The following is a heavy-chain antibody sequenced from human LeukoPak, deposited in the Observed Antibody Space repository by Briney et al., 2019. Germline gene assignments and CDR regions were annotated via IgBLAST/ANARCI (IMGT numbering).Heavy chain of an antibody. J-gene: IGHJ5*02. D-gene: IGHD3-10*01. CDR3: ARRVNTMVRGVIFNWFDP. CDR2: IDPSDSYT. Sequence: GESLRISCNGSGYSLTSYWISWVRPMPGKGLEWMGRIDPSDSYTNYSPSFQGHVTISADKSISTAYLQWSSLKASDTAMYYCARRVNTMVRGVIFNWFDPWGQGTLVTVSS. CDR1: GYSLTSYW. V-gene: IGHV5-10-1*01.